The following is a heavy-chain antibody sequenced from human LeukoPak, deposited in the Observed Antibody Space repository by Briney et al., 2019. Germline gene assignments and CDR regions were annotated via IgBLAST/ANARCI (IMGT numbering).Heavy chain of an antibody. J-gene: IGHJ4*02. V-gene: IGHV1-18*01. CDR3: ARVAGSVSNYYDSSGYYLLNDY. CDR2: ISAYNGNT. D-gene: IGHD3-22*01. CDR1: GYTFTSYG. Sequence: ASVKVSCKAPGYTFTSYGISWVRQAPGQGLEWMGWISAYNGNTNYAQKLQGRVTMTTDTSTSTAYMGLRSLRSDDTAVYYCARVAGSVSNYYDSSGYYLLNDYWGQGTLVTVSS.